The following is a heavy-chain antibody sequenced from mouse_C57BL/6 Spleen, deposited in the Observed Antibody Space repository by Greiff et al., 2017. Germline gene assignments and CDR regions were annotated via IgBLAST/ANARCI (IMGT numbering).Heavy chain of an antibody. CDR2: IDPSDSYT. V-gene: IGHV1-69*01. D-gene: IGHD1-1*01. Sequence: QVQLQQPGAELVMPGASVKLSCKASGYTFTSYWMHWVKQRPGQGLEWIGEIDPSDSYTNYNQKFKGKSTLTVYKSSSTAYMQLSSLTSEDSAVYYCARGGGYYGSSWYFDVWGTGTTVTVSS. J-gene: IGHJ1*03. CDR3: ARGGGYYGSSWYFDV. CDR1: GYTFTSYW.